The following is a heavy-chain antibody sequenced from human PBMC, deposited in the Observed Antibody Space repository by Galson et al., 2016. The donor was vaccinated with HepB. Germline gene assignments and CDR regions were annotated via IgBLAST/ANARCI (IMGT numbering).Heavy chain of an antibody. Sequence: PALVKPTQTLTLTCTFSGFLLSTSGVGVGWIRQPPGKALEWLALIYWDDDKRYSPSLKSRLTITKDTSKNQVVLTMTSMDPVDTATYYCAHRQLGVDFDYWGQGTLVTVSS. CDR2: IYWDDDK. D-gene: IGHD3-16*01. CDR3: AHRQLGVDFDY. V-gene: IGHV2-5*02. J-gene: IGHJ4*02. CDR1: GFLLSTSGVG.